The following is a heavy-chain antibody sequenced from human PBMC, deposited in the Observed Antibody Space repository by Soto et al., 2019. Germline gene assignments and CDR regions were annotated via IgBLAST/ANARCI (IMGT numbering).Heavy chain of an antibody. D-gene: IGHD3-22*01. CDR1: GFTFSSYA. CDR2: ISYDGSNK. J-gene: IGHJ4*02. V-gene: IGHV3-30-3*01. Sequence: GESLKISCAASGFTFSSYAMHWVRQAPGKGLEWVAVISYDGSNKYYADSVKGRFTISRDNSKNTLYLQMNSLRAEDTAVYYCAREGDSSAGFDYWGQGTLVTVSS. CDR3: AREGDSSAGFDY.